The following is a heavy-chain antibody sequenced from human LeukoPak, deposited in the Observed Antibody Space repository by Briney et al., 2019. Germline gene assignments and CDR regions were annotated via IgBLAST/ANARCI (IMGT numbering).Heavy chain of an antibody. J-gene: IGHJ4*02. Sequence: SETLSLTCTVSGGSISGHYWSWIRQPPGKGLEWIGYIFYTGSTNYNPSLRSRVTISIDTSKNQFSLNLNSVSATDTAVYYCARIITGAGALDSWGQGTLVTVSS. CDR2: IFYTGST. CDR3: ARIITGAGALDS. D-gene: IGHD1-14*01. CDR1: GGSISGHY. V-gene: IGHV4-59*08.